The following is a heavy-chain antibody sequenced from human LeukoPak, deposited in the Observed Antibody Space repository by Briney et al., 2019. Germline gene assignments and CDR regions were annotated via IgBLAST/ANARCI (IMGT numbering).Heavy chain of an antibody. D-gene: IGHD4-17*01. CDR3: TTDQRDYGDYGLILFYYYMDV. J-gene: IGHJ6*03. Sequence: GGSLRLSCAASGFTFSNAWMSWVRQAPGKGLEWVGRIKSKTYGGTTDYAAPVKGRFTILRDDSEDTLYLQMNSLKTEDTAVYYCTTDQRDYGDYGLILFYYYMDVWGKGTTVTVSS. CDR1: GFTFSNAW. CDR2: IKSKTYGGTT. V-gene: IGHV3-15*01.